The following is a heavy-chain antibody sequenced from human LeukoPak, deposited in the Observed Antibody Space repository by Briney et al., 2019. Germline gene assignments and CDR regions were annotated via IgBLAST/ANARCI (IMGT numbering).Heavy chain of an antibody. CDR1: GGSFTNNA. CDR2: ILPIFGIA. J-gene: IGHJ4*02. Sequence: GSSVKVSCKVSGGSFTNNAISWVRQAPGQGPEWMGRILPIFGIAEYAERFQGRLTLTADKSTTTAYIELTSLKIEDTALYFCTRGKGFVGHFDFWGQGTLVTVSS. CDR3: TRGKGFVGHFDF. D-gene: IGHD3-3*01. V-gene: IGHV1-69*04.